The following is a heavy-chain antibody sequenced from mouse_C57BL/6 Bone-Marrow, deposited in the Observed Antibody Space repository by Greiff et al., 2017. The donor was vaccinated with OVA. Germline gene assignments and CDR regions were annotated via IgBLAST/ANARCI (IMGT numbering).Heavy chain of an antibody. D-gene: IGHD2-3*01. J-gene: IGHJ4*01. V-gene: IGHV1-81*01. CDR3: ARGTGYDGYYVGYAMDY. Sequence: QVQLQQSGAELARPGASVKLSCKASGYTFTSYGISWVKQRTGQGLEWIGEIYPRSGNTYYNEKFKGKATLPADKSSSTAYMELRSLTSEDSAVYFCARGTGYDGYYVGYAMDYWGQGTSVTASS. CDR1: GYTFTSYG. CDR2: IYPRSGNT.